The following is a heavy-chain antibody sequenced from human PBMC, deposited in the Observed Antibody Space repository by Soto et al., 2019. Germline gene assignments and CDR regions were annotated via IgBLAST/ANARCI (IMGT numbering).Heavy chain of an antibody. V-gene: IGHV1-2*04. J-gene: IGHJ6*02. CDR1: GDTFTGYY. CDR3: ARWGIVATIGGYYYGMDV. CDR2: INPNSGGT. D-gene: IGHD5-12*01. Sequence: GASVKLSCKASGDTFTGYYMHWVRQAPKQGLEWMGWINPNSGGTNYAQKFQGWVTMTRDTSISTAYMELSRLRSDDTAVYYCARWGIVATIGGYYYGMDVWGQGTTVTVSS.